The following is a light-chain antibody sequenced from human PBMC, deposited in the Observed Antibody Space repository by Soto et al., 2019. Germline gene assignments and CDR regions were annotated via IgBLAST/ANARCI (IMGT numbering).Light chain of an antibody. CDR1: QSLLHSNGYNY. Sequence: DIVMTQSPLSLPVTPGEPASISCRSSQSLLHSNGYNYLDWYLQKPGQSPQLLIYLGSNRASGVPDRFSGSGSGTDFTLNISRVEAEDVGVYYCMQALQTPLFTFGPGTKVEIK. J-gene: IGKJ3*01. CDR3: MQALQTPLFT. CDR2: LGS. V-gene: IGKV2-28*01.